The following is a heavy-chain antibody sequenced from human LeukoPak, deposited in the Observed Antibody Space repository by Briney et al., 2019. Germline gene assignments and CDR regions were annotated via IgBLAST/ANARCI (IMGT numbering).Heavy chain of an antibody. CDR1: GFTFSSYG. CDR2: IWYDGSNK. D-gene: IGHD6-6*01. J-gene: IGHJ4*02. CDR3: AKEARYSSSHRVVDYFDY. Sequence: AGGSLRLSCAASGFTFSSYGMHWVRQAPGKGLEWVAVIWYDGSNKYYADSVKGRFTISRDNSKNTLYLQMNSLRAEDTAVYYCAKEARYSSSHRVVDYFDYWGQGTLVTVSS. V-gene: IGHV3-33*06.